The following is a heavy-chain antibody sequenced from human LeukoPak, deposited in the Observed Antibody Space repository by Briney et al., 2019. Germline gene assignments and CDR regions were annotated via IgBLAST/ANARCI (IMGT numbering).Heavy chain of an antibody. CDR1: GGSISSYY. V-gene: IGHV4-59*01. Sequence: PSETLSLTCTVSGGSISSYYWSWIRQPPGKGLEWIGYNYYSGSTNYNPSLKSRVTISVDTSKNQFSLKLTSVTAADTALYYCARDRSDQYAFDIWGQGTMVTVSS. CDR2: NYYSGST. D-gene: IGHD2-2*01. CDR3: ARDRSDQYAFDI. J-gene: IGHJ3*02.